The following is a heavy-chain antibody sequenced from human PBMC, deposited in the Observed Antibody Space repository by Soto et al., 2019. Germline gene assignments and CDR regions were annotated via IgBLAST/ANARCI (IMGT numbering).Heavy chain of an antibody. Sequence: QVQLVESGGGVVQPGRSLRLSCAASGFTLSDFAMHWVRQAPGKGLEWVAVISYDGSKKYLADSVKGRFTISRDNSKNTLYLQMNSPRVEDTAVYYWASPGGDFDPYFDYWGQGTLVTVSS. V-gene: IGHV3-30*04. CDR3: ASPGGDFDPYFDY. D-gene: IGHD2-21*02. CDR1: GFTLSDFA. J-gene: IGHJ4*02. CDR2: ISYDGSKK.